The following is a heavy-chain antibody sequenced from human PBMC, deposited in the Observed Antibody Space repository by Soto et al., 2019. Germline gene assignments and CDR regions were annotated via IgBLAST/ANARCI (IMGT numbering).Heavy chain of an antibody. J-gene: IGHJ4*02. CDR2: IYPGDSDT. D-gene: IGHD3-10*01. V-gene: IGHV5-51*01. Sequence: PGESLKISCKGSGYSFTSYWIGWVRQMPGKGLEWMGIIYPGDSDTRYSPSFQGQVTISADKSISTAYLQWSSLKASDTAMYYCARHPYYYGSGSYYNVWYFDYWGQGTLVTSPQ. CDR1: GYSFTSYW. CDR3: ARHPYYYGSGSYYNVWYFDY.